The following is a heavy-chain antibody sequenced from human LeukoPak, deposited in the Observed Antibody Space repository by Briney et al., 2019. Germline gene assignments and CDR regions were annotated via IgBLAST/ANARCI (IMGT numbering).Heavy chain of an antibody. D-gene: IGHD2/OR15-2a*01. V-gene: IGHV3-21*01. CDR3: ARVSILIVPYYAFDI. CDR1: GFTFSHYS. CDR2: ISSSSSYI. J-gene: IGHJ3*02. Sequence: GGSLRLSCAASGFTFSHYSMNWVRQAPGKGLEWVSSISSSSSYIYYADSVKGRFTISRDNAKNSLYLQMNSLRAEDTAVYYCARVSILIVPYYAFDIWGQGTMVTVSS.